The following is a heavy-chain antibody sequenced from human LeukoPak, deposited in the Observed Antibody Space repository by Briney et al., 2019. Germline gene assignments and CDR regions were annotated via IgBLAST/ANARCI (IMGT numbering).Heavy chain of an antibody. CDR1: GFNFDNFA. J-gene: IGHJ4*02. CDR3: ARDGGVVIVYYFDY. CDR2: IGSSGRPI. Sequence: GGSLRLSCVVSGFNFDNFAMHWVRQPLGKGLEWVSYIGSSGRPIYYADSVKGRFTVSRDNSKNTLYLQMNSLRAEDTAVYYCARDGGVVIVYYFDYWGQGTLVTVSS. D-gene: IGHD3-16*02. V-gene: IGHV3-48*01.